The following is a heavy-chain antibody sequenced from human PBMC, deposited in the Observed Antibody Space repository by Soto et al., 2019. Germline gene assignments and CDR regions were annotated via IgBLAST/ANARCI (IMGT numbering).Heavy chain of an antibody. J-gene: IGHJ5*02. V-gene: IGHV5-51*01. CDR1: GYSFTSYW. CDR2: IYPGDSDT. D-gene: IGHD6-13*01. CDR3: ARSTFLNPIIAAAGTGWFDP. Sequence: PGESLKISCKGSGYSFTSYWIGWVRQMPGKGLEWMGVIYPGDSDTRYSPSFQGQVTISADKSISTAYLQWSSLKASDTAMYYCARSTFLNPIIAAAGTGWFDPWGQGTLVTVSS.